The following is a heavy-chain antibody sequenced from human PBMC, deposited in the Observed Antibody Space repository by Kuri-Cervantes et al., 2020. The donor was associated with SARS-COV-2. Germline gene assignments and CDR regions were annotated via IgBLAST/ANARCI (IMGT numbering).Heavy chain of an antibody. CDR3: AKRDLYCSSTSCYAGAFDY. J-gene: IGHJ4*02. CDR1: GFTFSSYA. CDR2: IYSGGSST. V-gene: IGHV3-23*03. D-gene: IGHD2-2*01. Sequence: GGSLRLSCAASGFTFSSYAMSWVRQAPGKGLEWVSVIYSGGSSTYYADSVRGRFTISRDNSKNTLYLQMNSLRAEDTAVYYCAKRDLYCSSTSCYAGAFDYWGQGTLVTVSS.